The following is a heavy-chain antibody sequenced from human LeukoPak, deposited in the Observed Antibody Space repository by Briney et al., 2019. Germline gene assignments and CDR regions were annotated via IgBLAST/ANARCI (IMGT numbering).Heavy chain of an antibody. V-gene: IGHV4-61*02. CDR2: IYTSGST. Sequence: SETLSLTCTVSGGSISSGSYYWSWIRQPAGKGLEWIGRIYTSGSTNYNPSLKSRVTISVDTSKNQFSLKLSSVTAADTAVYYCARSPTYYDSSGYPFDYWGQGTLVTVSS. CDR3: ARSPTYYDSSGYPFDY. D-gene: IGHD3-22*01. CDR1: GGSISSGSYY. J-gene: IGHJ4*02.